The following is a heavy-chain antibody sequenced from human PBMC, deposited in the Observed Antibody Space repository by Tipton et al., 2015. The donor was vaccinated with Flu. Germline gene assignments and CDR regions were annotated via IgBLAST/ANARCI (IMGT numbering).Heavy chain of an antibody. CDR2: INPISGGT. CDR3: AREDSDENSSYYNFYHGMDV. J-gene: IGHJ6*02. V-gene: IGHV1-2*06. CDR1: GYTFTGYF. Sequence: QVQLVQSGAEVKKPGASVKVSCKASGYTFTGYFIHWVRQAPGQGLEWMGRINPISGGTNYAQNFQGRVTMTRDTSISTAYMELSRLRSDDTALYYCAREDSDENSSYYNFYHGMDVWGQGTTVTVSS. D-gene: IGHD3-10*01.